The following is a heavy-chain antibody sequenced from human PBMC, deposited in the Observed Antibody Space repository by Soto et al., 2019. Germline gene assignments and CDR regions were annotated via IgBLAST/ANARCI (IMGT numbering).Heavy chain of an antibody. CDR3: ARARGYSYGYAWFDP. D-gene: IGHD5-18*01. CDR2: INHSGST. CDR1: GGSFSGYY. J-gene: IGHJ5*02. V-gene: IGHV4-34*01. Sequence: QVQLQQWGAGLLKPSETLSLTCAVYGGSFSGYYWSWIRQPPRKGLEWIGEINHSGSTSYNPSLKSRVTISVDTSKNQFSLTVSSVTAADTAVYYCARARGYSYGYAWFDPWGQGTLVTVSS.